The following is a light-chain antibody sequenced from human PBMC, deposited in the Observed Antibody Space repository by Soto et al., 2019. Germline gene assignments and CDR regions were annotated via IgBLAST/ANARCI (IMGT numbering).Light chain of an antibody. Sequence: DIQMTQSPSTLSASVGYRFTITCRASQTISNWLAWYQVKPGKAPKLLMHDASSLESGVPSRFSGSASGTEITLTISSLQPDDFATYFRQQYSTYSWTFGQGTKGDIK. CDR1: QTISNW. J-gene: IGKJ1*01. CDR2: DAS. V-gene: IGKV1-5*01. CDR3: QQYSTYSWT.